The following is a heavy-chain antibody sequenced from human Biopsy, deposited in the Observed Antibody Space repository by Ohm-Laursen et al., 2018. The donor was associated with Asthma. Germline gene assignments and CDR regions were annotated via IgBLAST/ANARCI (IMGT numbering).Heavy chain of an antibody. V-gene: IGHV3-30*03. Sequence: SLRLSCTASGFTFSSYGMHWVRQAPGKGLEWVAVISYDGSNKYYADSVKGRFTISRDNSKNTLYLQMNSLRAEDTAVYYCASQSSGTDCWSGYYYFDYWGQGTLVTVSS. J-gene: IGHJ4*02. CDR1: GFTFSSYG. D-gene: IGHD3-3*01. CDR3: ASQSSGTDCWSGYYYFDY. CDR2: ISYDGSNK.